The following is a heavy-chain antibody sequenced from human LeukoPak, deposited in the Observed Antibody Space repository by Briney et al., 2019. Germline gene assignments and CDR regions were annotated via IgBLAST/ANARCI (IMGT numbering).Heavy chain of an antibody. CDR3: ARHSGPVIPDGLDI. CDR1: GDSIHSSVYY. D-gene: IGHD4-11*01. V-gene: IGHV4-39*01. J-gene: IGHJ3*02. Sequence: PSETLSLTCTVSGDSIHSSVYYWGWVRQPPGKGLEWIGNVYYTGSTFYNPSLESQVTISVDTSKNQFSLKLSSMTAADTAVYFCARHSGPVIPDGLDIWGQGTMVTVSP. CDR2: VYYTGST.